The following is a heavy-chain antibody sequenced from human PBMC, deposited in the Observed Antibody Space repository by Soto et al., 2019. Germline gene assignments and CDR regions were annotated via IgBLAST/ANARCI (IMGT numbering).Heavy chain of an antibody. V-gene: IGHV1-69*01. Sequence: LVKGDCKTAVDAMSVDFGGWVRQDTGQGLEWMGGINPIFGTTNYAQKFQGRVTIVADESTSTAYMELSSLRSEDTAVYFCTRAIGNQIDYLVQGTPVPV. CDR3: TRAIGNQIDY. J-gene: IGHJ4*02. CDR2: INPIFGTT. D-gene: IGHD3-10*01. CDR1: VDAMSVDF.